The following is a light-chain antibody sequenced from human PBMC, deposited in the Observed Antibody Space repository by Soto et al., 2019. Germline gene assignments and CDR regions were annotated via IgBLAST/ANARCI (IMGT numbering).Light chain of an antibody. CDR1: NIGSKS. Sequence: SYELTQPPSVSVAPGKTARITCGGNNIGSKSVHWYQQKPGQAPVLVIYYDSDRPSGIREGFSGSNSGNTATLTISRVDAGDEADYYCQVWDSSSDRDVVFGGGTKLTVL. J-gene: IGLJ2*01. CDR3: QVWDSSSDRDVV. V-gene: IGLV3-21*04. CDR2: YDS.